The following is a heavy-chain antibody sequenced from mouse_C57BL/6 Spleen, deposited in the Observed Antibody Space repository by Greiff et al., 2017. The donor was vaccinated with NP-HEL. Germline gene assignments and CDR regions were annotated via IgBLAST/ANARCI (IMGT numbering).Heavy chain of an antibody. Sequence: EVQRVESGGGLVKPGGSLKLSCAASGFTFSSYAMSWVRQTPEKRLEWVATISDGGSYTYYPDNVKGRFTISRDNAKNNLYLQMSHLKSEDTAMYYCARDIGDAFAYWGQGTLVTVSA. D-gene: IGHD3-1*01. CDR1: GFTFSSYA. J-gene: IGHJ3*01. V-gene: IGHV5-4*01. CDR3: ARDIGDAFAY. CDR2: ISDGGSYT.